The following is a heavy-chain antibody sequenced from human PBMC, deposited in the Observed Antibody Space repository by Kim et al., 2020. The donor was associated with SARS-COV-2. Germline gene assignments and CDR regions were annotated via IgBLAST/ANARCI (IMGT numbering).Heavy chain of an antibody. CDR3: ARDRAYCSGSYCAPYYYYGMDV. V-gene: IGHV1-18*01. J-gene: IGHJ6*02. CDR2: ISAYNGNT. D-gene: IGHD1-26*01. CDR1: GYTFTSYG. Sequence: ASVKVSCKASGYTFTSYGISWVRQAPGQGLEWMGWISAYNGNTNYAQKLQGRVTMTTDTSTSTAYMELRSLRSDDTAVYYCARDRAYCSGSYCAPYYYYGMDVWGQGTTVTVSS.